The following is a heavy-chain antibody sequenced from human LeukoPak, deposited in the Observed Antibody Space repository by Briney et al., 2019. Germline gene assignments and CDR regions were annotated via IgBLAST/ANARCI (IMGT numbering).Heavy chain of an antibody. J-gene: IGHJ4*02. D-gene: IGHD3-10*01. CDR1: GGSISYY. CDR2: IYTSGST. V-gene: IGHV4-4*07. CDR3: ARTPPLWFGES. Sequence: SETLSLTCTVSGGSISYYWSWIRQPAGKRLEWIGRIYTSGSTNYNPSLKSRVTISVDTSKNQFSLKLSSVTAADTAVYYCARTPPLWFGESWGQGTLVTVSS.